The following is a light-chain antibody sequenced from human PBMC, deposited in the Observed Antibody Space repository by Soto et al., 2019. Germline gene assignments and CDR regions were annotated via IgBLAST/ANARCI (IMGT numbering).Light chain of an antibody. CDR1: QNIHSY. CDR2: GVS. CDR3: QQSFTTPLT. V-gene: IGKV1-39*01. Sequence: DIQMTQSPSSLSASVGDRVTITCRASQNIHSYLNWYKQTPGKPPELLIFGVSHLESGVPSRFSGSGSGTDFTLTISSLQREDFASYYCQQSFTTPLTFGGGTKVEIK. J-gene: IGKJ4*01.